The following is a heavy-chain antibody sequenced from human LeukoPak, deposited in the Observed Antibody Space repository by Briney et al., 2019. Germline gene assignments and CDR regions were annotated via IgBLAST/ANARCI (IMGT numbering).Heavy chain of an antibody. CDR2: IKSKTDGGTT. D-gene: IGHD3-22*01. Sequence: GGSLRLSCAASGFTFSNAWMSWVRQAPGKGLEWVGRIKSKTDGGTTDYAAPVKGRFTISRDDSKNTLFLQMNSLRAEDTAVYYCARGGSFSGITMRVLWGQGTLVTVSS. V-gene: IGHV3-15*01. J-gene: IGHJ4*02. CDR3: ARGGSFSGITMRVL. CDR1: GFTFSNAW.